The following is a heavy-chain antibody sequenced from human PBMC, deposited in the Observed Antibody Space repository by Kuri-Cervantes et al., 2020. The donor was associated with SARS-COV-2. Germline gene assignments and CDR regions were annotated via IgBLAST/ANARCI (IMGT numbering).Heavy chain of an antibody. J-gene: IGHJ2*01. V-gene: IGHV4-30-4*08. CDR2: IYYSGST. CDR1: GGSISSDAYY. Sequence: LSCTVSGGSISSDAYYWSWIRQPPGKGLEWIGYIYYSGSTYYNPSLKSRVTISADTSKNQFSLNLKSVTAADTAIYYCAMSSDWNPLWYFDLWGRGTLVTVSS. CDR3: AMSSDWNPLWYFDL. D-gene: IGHD2-21*01.